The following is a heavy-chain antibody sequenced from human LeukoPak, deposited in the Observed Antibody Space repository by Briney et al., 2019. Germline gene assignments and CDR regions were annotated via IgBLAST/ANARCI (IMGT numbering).Heavy chain of an antibody. CDR2: ISDNSYWN. CDR1: GFTFSSYS. CDR3: ANHLAYGSTSCPPFDD. Sequence: GGSLRLSCAASGFTFSSYSMSWVRQASGKGLEWVSSISDNSYWNYYADSVEGRFFISRDNAKNSLYLQMNSLRAEDTAVYYCANHLAYGSTSCPPFDDWGQGTLVTVSS. J-gene: IGHJ4*02. V-gene: IGHV3-21*01. D-gene: IGHD2-2*01.